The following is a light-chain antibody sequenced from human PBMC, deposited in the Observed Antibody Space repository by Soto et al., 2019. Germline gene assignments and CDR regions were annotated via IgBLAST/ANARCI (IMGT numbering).Light chain of an antibody. CDR3: SSYTSSSTLV. Sequence: QSALTQPASGSGSPGQSITISCTGTSSDVGGYNYVSWYQQHPGKAPKLMMYDVSNRPSGVSNRFSGSKSGNTASLTISGLQAEDEADYYCSSYTSSSTLVFGGGTKLTVL. V-gene: IGLV2-14*01. CDR1: SSDVGGYNY. CDR2: DVS. J-gene: IGLJ2*01.